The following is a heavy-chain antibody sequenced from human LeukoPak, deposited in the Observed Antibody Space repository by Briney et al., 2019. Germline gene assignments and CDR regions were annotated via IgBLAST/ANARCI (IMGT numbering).Heavy chain of an antibody. J-gene: IGHJ4*02. D-gene: IGHD2-2*01. Sequence: SQTLSLTCTVSGGSLSSGGYYWSWIRQPPGKGLEWIGEINHSGSTNYNPSLKSRVTISVDKSKNQFSLKLSSVTAADTAVYYCARTRINIVVVPAALEFDYWGQGTLVTVSS. CDR1: GGSLSSGGYY. CDR2: INHSGST. V-gene: IGHV4-30-2*01. CDR3: ARTRINIVVVPAALEFDY.